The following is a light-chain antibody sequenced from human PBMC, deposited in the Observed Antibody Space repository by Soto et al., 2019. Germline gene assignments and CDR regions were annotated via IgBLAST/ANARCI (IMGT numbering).Light chain of an antibody. V-gene: IGKV3-15*01. CDR2: GAS. Sequence: EIVMTQSPATLSVSPGERATLSCRASQSVSSNLAWYQQKPGQAPRLLIYGASTRATGIPAGFGGSGSGTGFTLTISRLQSEDFAVYYCQQYNNWPLTFGGGTKVEIK. J-gene: IGKJ4*01. CDR3: QQYNNWPLT. CDR1: QSVSSN.